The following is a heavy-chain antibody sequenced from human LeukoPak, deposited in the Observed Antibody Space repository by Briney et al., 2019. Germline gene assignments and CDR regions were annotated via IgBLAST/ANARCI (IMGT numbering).Heavy chain of an antibody. J-gene: IGHJ5*02. CDR2: INPSGGST. Sequence: GASVKVSCKASGYTFTSYYMHWVRQAPGQGLEWMGIINPSGGSTSYAQKFQGRVTMTRDMSTSTVYMELSSLRSEDTAVYYCARMHYYDSSGRNWFDPWGQGTLVTVSS. D-gene: IGHD3-22*01. CDR3: ARMHYYDSSGRNWFDP. CDR1: GYTFTSYY. V-gene: IGHV1-46*01.